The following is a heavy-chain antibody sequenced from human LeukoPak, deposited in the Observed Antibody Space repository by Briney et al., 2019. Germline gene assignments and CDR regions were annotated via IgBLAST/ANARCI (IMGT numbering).Heavy chain of an antibody. D-gene: IGHD3-9*01. Sequence: ASVKVSCKASGCTFSSYAISWVRQAPGQGLEWMGRIIPILGIANYAQKFQGRVTITADKSTSTAYMELSSLRSEDTAVYYCATDRNPYSDILTGVFDYWGQGTLVTVSS. CDR1: GCTFSSYA. CDR2: IIPILGIA. J-gene: IGHJ4*02. CDR3: ATDRNPYSDILTGVFDY. V-gene: IGHV1-69*04.